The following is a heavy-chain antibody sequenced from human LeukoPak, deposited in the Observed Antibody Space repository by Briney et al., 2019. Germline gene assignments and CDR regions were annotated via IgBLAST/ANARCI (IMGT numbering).Heavy chain of an antibody. CDR3: AKGSSSSWTRGAFDI. V-gene: IGHV3-23*01. Sequence: GGSLRLSCAASGFTFISYAMSWVRQAPGRGLEGVSAISGSGGSTYYADAVKGRFTISRDNSKNTLYLQMNSLSAEDTAVYYCAKGSSSSWTRGAFDIWGQGTMVTVSS. D-gene: IGHD6-13*01. CDR2: ISGSGGST. CDR1: GFTFISYA. J-gene: IGHJ3*02.